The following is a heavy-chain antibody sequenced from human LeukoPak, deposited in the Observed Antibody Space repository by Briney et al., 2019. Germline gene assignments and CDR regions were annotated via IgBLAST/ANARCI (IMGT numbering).Heavy chain of an antibody. CDR2: ISGSGGST. D-gene: IGHD2-2*01. CDR3: AKYRYCSSTSCYSTYFDY. J-gene: IGHJ4*02. Sequence: GGSLRLSCAASGFTFSSYAMSWVRQAPGKGLEWVSAISGSGGSTYYADSVKGRFTISRDNSKNTPYLQMNSLRAEDTAVYYCAKYRYCSSTSCYSTYFDYWGQGTLVTVSS. CDR1: GFTFSSYA. V-gene: IGHV3-23*01.